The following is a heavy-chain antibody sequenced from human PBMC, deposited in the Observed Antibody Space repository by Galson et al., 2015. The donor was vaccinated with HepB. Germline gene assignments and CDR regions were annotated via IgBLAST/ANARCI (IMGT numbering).Heavy chain of an antibody. V-gene: IGHV6-1*01. J-gene: IGHJ3*02. Sequence: AISGDSVSSNSAAWNWIRQSPSRGLEWLGRTCYRSKWYNDYAVSVKSRITINPDTSKNQFSLQLNSVTPEDTAVYYCARDRLYYDILTGFKTDAFDIWGQGTMVTVSS. CDR2: TCYRSKWYN. CDR1: GDSVSSNSAA. CDR3: ARDRLYYDILTGFKTDAFDI. D-gene: IGHD3-9*01.